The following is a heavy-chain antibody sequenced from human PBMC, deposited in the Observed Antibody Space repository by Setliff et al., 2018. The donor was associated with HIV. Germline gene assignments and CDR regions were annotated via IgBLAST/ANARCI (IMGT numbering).Heavy chain of an antibody. CDR1: GGSFSGYY. CDR3: ARSDGESGYSTGWYYFDY. D-gene: IGHD6-19*01. Sequence: SETLSLTCGVYGGSFSGYYWSWIRQSLGKGLEWIGEINHSGNTNYNPSLKSRATISLETSKMQFSLKLNSVSAADTAVYYCARSDGESGYSTGWYYFDYWGQGTLVTVSS. J-gene: IGHJ4*02. CDR2: INHSGNT. V-gene: IGHV4-34*01.